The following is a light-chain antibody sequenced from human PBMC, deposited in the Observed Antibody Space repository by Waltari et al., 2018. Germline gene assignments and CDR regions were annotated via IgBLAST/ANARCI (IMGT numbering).Light chain of an antibody. V-gene: IGKV1-NL1*01. CDR1: QGISNS. CDR3: QQYYTTFT. J-gene: IGKJ2*01. CDR2: AAS. Sequence: DIQMTQSPSSLSASVGDRVTITCRASQGISNSLAWYQQKPGEAPKLLLYAASRLESGVPSRFSGSGSGTDYTLTISSRQPEDFETYYCQQYYTTFTFGQGTKLEI.